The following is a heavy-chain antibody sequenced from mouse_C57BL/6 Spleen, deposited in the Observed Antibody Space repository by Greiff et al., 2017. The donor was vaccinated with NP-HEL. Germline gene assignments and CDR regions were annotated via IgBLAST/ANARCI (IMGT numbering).Heavy chain of an antibody. Sequence: VQLKESGGGLVKPGGSLKLSCAASGFTFSSYAMSWVRQTPEKRLEWVATISDGGSYTYYPDNVKGRFTISRDNAKNNLYLQKSHLKSEDTAMYYCAREEYYGSQFAYWGQGTLVTVSA. D-gene: IGHD1-1*01. J-gene: IGHJ3*01. CDR1: GFTFSSYA. CDR3: AREEYYGSQFAY. V-gene: IGHV5-4*01. CDR2: ISDGGSYT.